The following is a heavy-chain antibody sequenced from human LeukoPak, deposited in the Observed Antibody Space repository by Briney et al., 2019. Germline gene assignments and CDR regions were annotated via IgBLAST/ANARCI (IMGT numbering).Heavy chain of an antibody. V-gene: IGHV1-69*13. CDR1: GGTFSSYA. CDR3: ASLATLIGYMDV. CDR2: IIPIFGTA. D-gene: IGHD1-26*01. J-gene: IGHJ6*03. Sequence: SVKVSCKASGGTFSSYAISWVRQAPGQGLEWMGGIIPIFGTANYAQKFQGRVTITADESTSTAYMELSSLRSEDTAVYYCASLATLIGYMDVWGKATTVTVSS.